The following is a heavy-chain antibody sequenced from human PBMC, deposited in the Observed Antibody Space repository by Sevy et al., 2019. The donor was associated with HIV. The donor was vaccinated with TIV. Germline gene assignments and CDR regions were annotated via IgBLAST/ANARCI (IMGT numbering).Heavy chain of an antibody. CDR2: FYPGNSDV. CDR1: GYIFKNYW. Sequence: GESLKISCKGSGYIFKNYWIGWVRQVPGKGLEWMGIFYPGNSDVRYSPSFQGHVTISAVKSISAAYLQWRSLKASDPAMYFCARGLYYYDSSGYSDAFDIWGQGTMVTVSS. V-gene: IGHV5-51*01. J-gene: IGHJ3*02. CDR3: ARGLYYYDSSGYSDAFDI. D-gene: IGHD3-22*01.